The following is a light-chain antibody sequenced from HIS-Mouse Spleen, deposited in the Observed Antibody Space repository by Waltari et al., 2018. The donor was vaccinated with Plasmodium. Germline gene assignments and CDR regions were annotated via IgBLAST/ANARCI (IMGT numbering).Light chain of an antibody. J-gene: IGKJ5*01. CDR2: GAA. CDR3: QQYNNWPIT. CDR1: QSVSSN. Sequence: EIVMTQSPATLSVSPGERPTLSCRASQSVSSNLAWYQQKPGQAPRLLIYGAAIRATGIPARFSGSGSGTEFTLTISILQSEDFAVYYCQQYNNWPITFGQGTRLEIK. V-gene: IGKV3D-15*03.